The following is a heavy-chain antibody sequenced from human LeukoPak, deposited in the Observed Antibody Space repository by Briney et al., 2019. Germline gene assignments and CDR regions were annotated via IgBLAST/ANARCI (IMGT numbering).Heavy chain of an antibody. Sequence: ASVKVSCKASGYTFTGYYIHWVRQAPGQGLEWMGWINPNSGGSNSAQKFQGRVTMTRDTSISTAYMELSRLTSDDTAVYSCARGVTARGFYYYMDIWGKGTTVTISS. CDR2: INPNSGGS. J-gene: IGHJ6*03. CDR1: GYTFTGYY. CDR3: ARGVTARGFYYYMDI. D-gene: IGHD2-21*02. V-gene: IGHV1-2*02.